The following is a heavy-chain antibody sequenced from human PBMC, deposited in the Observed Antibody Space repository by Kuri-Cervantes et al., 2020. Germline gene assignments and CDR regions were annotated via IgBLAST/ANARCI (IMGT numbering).Heavy chain of an antibody. Sequence: GESLKISCAASGFTFSSYAMSWVRQAPGKGLEWVSAISGSGSSTYYADSVKGRFTISRDNSKNTLYLQMNNLRAEDTAVYYCARRSGYYYGMDVWGQGTTVTVSS. CDR2: ISGSGSST. CDR1: GFTFSSYA. D-gene: IGHD6-19*01. V-gene: IGHV3-23*01. J-gene: IGHJ6*02. CDR3: ARRSGYYYGMDV.